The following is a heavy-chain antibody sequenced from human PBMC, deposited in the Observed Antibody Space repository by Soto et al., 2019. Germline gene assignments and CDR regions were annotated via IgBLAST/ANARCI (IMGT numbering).Heavy chain of an antibody. Sequence: GASVKVSCKASGYTFTGYYMHWVRQAPGQGLEWMGIINPSGGSTSYAQKFQGRVTMTRDTSTSTVYMELSSLRSEDTAVYYCARDPGVGGGSLRRRVNWFDPWGQGTLVTVSS. J-gene: IGHJ5*02. CDR3: ARDPGVGGGSLRRRVNWFDP. V-gene: IGHV1-46*01. D-gene: IGHD2-15*01. CDR2: INPSGGST. CDR1: GYTFTGYY.